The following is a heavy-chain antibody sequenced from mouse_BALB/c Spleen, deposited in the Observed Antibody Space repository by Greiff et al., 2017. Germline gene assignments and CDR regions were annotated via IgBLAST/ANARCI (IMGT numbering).Heavy chain of an antibody. D-gene: IGHD3-1*01. CDR3: ARSSDAMDY. V-gene: IGHV5-17*02. CDR1: GFTFSSFG. CDR2: ISSGSSTI. Sequence: EVQLQESGGGLVQPGGSRKLSCAASGFTFSSFGMHWVRQAPEKGLEWVAYISSGSSTIYYADTVKGRFTISRDNPKNTLFLQMTSLRSEDTAMYYCARSSDAMDYWGQGTSVTVSS. J-gene: IGHJ4*01.